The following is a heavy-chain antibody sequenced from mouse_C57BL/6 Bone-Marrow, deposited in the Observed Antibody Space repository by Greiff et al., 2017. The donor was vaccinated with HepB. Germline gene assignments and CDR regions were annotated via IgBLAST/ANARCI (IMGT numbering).Heavy chain of an antibody. V-gene: IGHV1-69*01. CDR2: IDPSDSDT. J-gene: IGHJ2*01. CDR1: GYTFTSYW. CDR3: ARDYDYYFDY. D-gene: IGHD2-4*01. Sequence: QVQLQQPGAELVMPGASVKLSCKASGYTFTSYWMHWVKQRPGQGLEWIGEIDPSDSDTNYNQKFKGKSTLTVDKSSSTAYMQLSSLTSEDSAVYYCARDYDYYFDYWGQGTTLTVSS.